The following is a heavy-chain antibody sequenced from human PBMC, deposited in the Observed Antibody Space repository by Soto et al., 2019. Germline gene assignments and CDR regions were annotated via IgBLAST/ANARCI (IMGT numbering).Heavy chain of an antibody. CDR2: VNPSDSET. CDR1: GYIFTRYW. J-gene: IGHJ6*02. Sequence: GESLKISCAGYGYIFTRYWIGWVRQMPGKGLEWMGIVNPSDSETRYSSSFQGQVTISVDKSISTAYLQMNSLRAEDTALYYCAKDTNIYYYYGMDVWGQGTTVTVSS. V-gene: IGHV5-51*01. CDR3: AKDTNIYYYYGMDV. D-gene: IGHD2-8*01.